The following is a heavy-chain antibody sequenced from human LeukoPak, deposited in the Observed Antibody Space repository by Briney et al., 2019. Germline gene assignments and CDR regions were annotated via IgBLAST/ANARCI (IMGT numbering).Heavy chain of an antibody. V-gene: IGHV4-38-2*02. Sequence: SETLSLTCTVSGYSISSGYYWGWIRQPPGKGLEWIGSIYHSGSTYYNPSLKSRVTISVDTSKNQFSLKLSSVTAADTAVYYCARDTGTGYSSGWSADYWGQGTLVTVSS. CDR3: ARDTGTGYSSGWSADY. CDR1: GYSISSGYY. J-gene: IGHJ4*02. D-gene: IGHD6-19*01. CDR2: IYHSGST.